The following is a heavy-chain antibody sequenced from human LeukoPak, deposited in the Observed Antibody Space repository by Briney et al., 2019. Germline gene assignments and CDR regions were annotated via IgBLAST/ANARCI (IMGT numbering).Heavy chain of an antibody. CDR2: INPNSGVT. D-gene: IGHD5-24*01. CDR3: ARGGSRDGYDFLDF. Sequence: ASVKVSFKASGYTFTGYYMHWVRQAPGQGLEWMGWINPNSGVTKYAQKFQGRVTMTRDTSISTAYIELSSLRSDATAVYYCARGGSRDGYDFLDFWGQGTLVIVS. J-gene: IGHJ4*02. CDR1: GYTFTGYY. V-gene: IGHV1-2*02.